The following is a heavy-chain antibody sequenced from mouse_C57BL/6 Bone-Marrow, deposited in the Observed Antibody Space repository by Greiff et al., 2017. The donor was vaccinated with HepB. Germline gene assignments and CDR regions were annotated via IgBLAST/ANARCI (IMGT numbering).Heavy chain of an antibody. Sequence: DVQLQESGPGLVKPSQSLSLTCSVTGYSITSGYYWNWIRQFPGNKLEWMGYISYDGSNNYNPSLKNRISITRDTSKNQFFLKLNSVTTEDTATYYCARINRYAMDYWGQGTSVTVSS. CDR1: GYSITSGYY. J-gene: IGHJ4*01. CDR2: ISYDGSN. V-gene: IGHV3-6*01. CDR3: ARINRYAMDY.